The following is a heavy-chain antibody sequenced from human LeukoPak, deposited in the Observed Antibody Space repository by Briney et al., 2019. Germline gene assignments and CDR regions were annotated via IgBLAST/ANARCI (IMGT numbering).Heavy chain of an antibody. D-gene: IGHD4/OR15-4a*01. V-gene: IGHV3-21*01. J-gene: IGHJ4*02. CDR3: ARYGADCFDY. CDR1: GFMFSSYS. CDR2: ISYTSTYI. Sequence: GGSLRLSCAASGFMFSSYSMNWVRQAPGKGLEWVASISYTSTYIFYADSLKGRFTISRDNTENSPYLQMNSLRAEDTAVYYCARYGADCFDYWGQGTLVTVSS.